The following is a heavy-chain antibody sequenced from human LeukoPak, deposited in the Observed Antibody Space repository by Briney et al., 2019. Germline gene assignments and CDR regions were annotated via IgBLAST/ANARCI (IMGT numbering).Heavy chain of an antibody. Sequence: GRSLRLSCAASGFSFSSYGMHWVRQAPGKGLEWVAVIWYDGSIKYYGDSVKGRFTISRGNTKNSVYLQMSSLRAEDTAIYYCAKKSSSSWPNFDFWGQGTLVTVSS. CDR1: GFSFSSYG. D-gene: IGHD6-13*01. J-gene: IGHJ4*02. CDR3: AKKSSSSWPNFDF. CDR2: IWYDGSIK. V-gene: IGHV3-33*03.